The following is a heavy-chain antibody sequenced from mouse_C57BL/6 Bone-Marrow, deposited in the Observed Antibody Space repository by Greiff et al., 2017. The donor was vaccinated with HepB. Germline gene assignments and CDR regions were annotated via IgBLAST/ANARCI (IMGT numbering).Heavy chain of an antibody. Sequence: EVQLQQSGPGLVKPSQSLSLTCSVTGYSITSGYYWNWIRQFPGNKLEWMGYISYDGSNNYNPSLKNRISITRDTSKNQFFLKLNSVTTEDTATYYCARRAAYYFDYWGQGTTLTVSS. V-gene: IGHV3-6*01. J-gene: IGHJ2*01. CDR1: GYSITSGYY. CDR2: ISYDGSN. D-gene: IGHD3-1*01. CDR3: ARRAAYYFDY.